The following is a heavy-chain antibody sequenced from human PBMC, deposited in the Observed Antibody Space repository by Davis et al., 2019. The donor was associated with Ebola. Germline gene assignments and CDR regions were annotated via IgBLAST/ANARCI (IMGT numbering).Heavy chain of an antibody. CDR2: ISYDGSNK. D-gene: IGHD2-2*02. CDR3: AKDRRIVVVPAAIALDY. J-gene: IGHJ4*02. Sequence: GGSLRLSCAASGFTFSGSAMHWVRQAPGKGLEWVAVISYDGSNKYYADSVKGRFTISRDNSKNTLYLQMNSLRAEDTAVYYCAKDRRIVVVPAAIALDYWGQGTLVTVSS. V-gene: IGHV3-30*04. CDR1: GFTFSGSA.